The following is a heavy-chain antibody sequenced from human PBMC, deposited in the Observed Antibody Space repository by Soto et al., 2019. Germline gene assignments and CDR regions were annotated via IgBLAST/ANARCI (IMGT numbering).Heavy chain of an antibody. CDR1: GFTCSSYG. V-gene: IGHV3-33*01. CDR3: ARRMYRVGGAFDI. J-gene: IGHJ3*02. CDR2: IWYDGSNK. D-gene: IGHD3-16*01. Sequence: SLRLSCAASGFTCSSYGMRWISKTTGKGLERVAVIWYDGSNKYYADSVKSRFTVSRDNSKNTLFLQMDSLRAEDTAVYYCARRMYRVGGAFDIWGQGTMLTVSS.